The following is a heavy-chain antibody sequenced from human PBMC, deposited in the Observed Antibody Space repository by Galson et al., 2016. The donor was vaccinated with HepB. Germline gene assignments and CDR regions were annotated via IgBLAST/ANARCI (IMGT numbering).Heavy chain of an antibody. J-gene: IGHJ5*02. CDR3: MKDCWYGDYENA. Sequence: SLRLSCAASGFTFSNYGMHWVRQAPGKGLEWLAIISYDGSIKVYVDSVKGRFTISRDNSKDTLYLQMNSLRAEDSATYHCMKDCWYGDYENAWGQGTLVTVSS. CDR1: GFTFSNYG. V-gene: IGHV3-30*18. CDR2: ISYDGSIK. D-gene: IGHD4-17*01.